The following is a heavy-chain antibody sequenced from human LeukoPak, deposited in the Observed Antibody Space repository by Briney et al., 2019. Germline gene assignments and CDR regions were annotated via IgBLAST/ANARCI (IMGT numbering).Heavy chain of an antibody. V-gene: IGHV3-21*01. Sequence: GSLRLSCTVSGITFRTSSFNWVRQVPGKGLEWVSSISSSGTYMYYSDSVEGRFTISRDNAKNSLYLQMNSLRAEDTAVYYCARARESYSSGWDYFDLWGRGTLVTVSS. CDR2: ISSSGTYM. D-gene: IGHD6-19*01. CDR3: ARARESYSSGWDYFDL. CDR1: GITFRTSS. J-gene: IGHJ2*01.